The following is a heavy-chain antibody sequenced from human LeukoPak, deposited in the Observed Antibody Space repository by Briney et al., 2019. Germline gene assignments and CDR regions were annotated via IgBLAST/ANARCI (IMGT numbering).Heavy chain of an antibody. CDR2: IYYSGST. J-gene: IGHJ4*02. D-gene: IGHD5-24*01. Sequence: VKPSETLSLTCTVSGCSISSYYWSWIRQPPGKGLEWIGYIYYSGSTNYNPSLKSRVTISIDTSRKQLSLKLISVTAADTAVYYCAKIRDGDFDYWGQGTLVTVSS. V-gene: IGHV4-59*01. CDR3: AKIRDGDFDY. CDR1: GCSISSYY.